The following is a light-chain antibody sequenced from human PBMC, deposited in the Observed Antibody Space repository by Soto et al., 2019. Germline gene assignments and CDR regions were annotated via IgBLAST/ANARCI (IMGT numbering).Light chain of an antibody. V-gene: IGLV2-11*01. Sequence: QSVLTQPRSVSGSPGQPVTISCTGTSSDVGAYDYVSWFQQHPGKAPKLIIYDVNQRPSGVPDRFSGSKSGNTASLTISGLQTDDEADYYCCSYAGSFTYVFGAGTKVTVL. CDR1: SSDVGAYDY. J-gene: IGLJ1*01. CDR2: DVN. CDR3: CSYAGSFTYV.